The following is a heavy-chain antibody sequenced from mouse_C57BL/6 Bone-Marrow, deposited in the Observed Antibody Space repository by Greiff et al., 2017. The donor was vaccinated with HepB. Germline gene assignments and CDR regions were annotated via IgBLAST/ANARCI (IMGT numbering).Heavy chain of an antibody. CDR3: TTFYDYYVDY. D-gene: IGHD2-4*01. V-gene: IGHV14-4*01. J-gene: IGHJ2*01. Sequence: VQLQQSGAELVRPGASVKLSCTASGFNIKDYYMHWVKQRPEQGLEWIGWIDPENGDTEYASKFQGKATITADTSSNTAYLQLSSQTSEDTAVYYCTTFYDYYVDYWGQGTTLTVTS. CDR2: IDPENGDT. CDR1: GFNIKDYY.